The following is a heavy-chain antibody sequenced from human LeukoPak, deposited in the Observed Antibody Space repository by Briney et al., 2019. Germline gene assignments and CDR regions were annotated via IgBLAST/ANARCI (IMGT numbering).Heavy chain of an antibody. CDR1: GGSINSYY. Sequence: SETLSLTCTVSGGSINSYYWSWIRQPPGKGLEWIGFIYYSGTTNYNPSLKSRLTISVNTSKNQFSLKLSSVTAADTAVYYCARGGWYVFDYWAREPCSPSPQ. V-gene: IGHV4-59*01. D-gene: IGHD6-19*01. CDR2: IYYSGTT. CDR3: ARGGWYVFDY. J-gene: IGHJ4*02.